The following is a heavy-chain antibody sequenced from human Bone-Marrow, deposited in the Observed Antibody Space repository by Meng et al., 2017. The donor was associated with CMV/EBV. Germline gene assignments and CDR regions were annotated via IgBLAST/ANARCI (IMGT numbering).Heavy chain of an antibody. D-gene: IGHD3-10*01. CDR3: ARDPHFGALGY. J-gene: IGHJ4*02. Sequence: GESLKISCAASGFTFSSSWMSWVRQAPGKGLEWVANIKFDGGEIYYVDPVKGRFTISRDNAKNSLYLQMNGLRAEDTAVYYCARDPHFGALGYWGQGTLVTGSS. V-gene: IGHV3-7*01. CDR1: GFTFSSSW. CDR2: IKFDGGEI.